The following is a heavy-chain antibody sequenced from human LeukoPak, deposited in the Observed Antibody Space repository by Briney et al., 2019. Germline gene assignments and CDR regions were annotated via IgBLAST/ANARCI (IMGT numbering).Heavy chain of an antibody. D-gene: IGHD3-9*01. CDR3: ARGLPLLRYFNWFDP. Sequence: SVKVSCKASGGTFSSYAISWVRQAPGQGLEWMGGIIPIFGTANYAQKFQGRVTITADESTSTAYMELSSLRSEDTAVYYCARGLPLLRYFNWFDPWGQGTLVTVSS. CDR2: IIPIFGTA. V-gene: IGHV1-69*13. J-gene: IGHJ5*02. CDR1: GGTFSSYA.